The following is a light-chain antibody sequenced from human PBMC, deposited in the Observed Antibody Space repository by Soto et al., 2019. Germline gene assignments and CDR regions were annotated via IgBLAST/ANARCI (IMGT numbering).Light chain of an antibody. CDR3: QQYATSPLT. Sequence: EIVLTQSPGTLSLSPGERATLSCRASQSVGRNYLAWYQQKPGQAPRLFIHGASSRAIGIPDRFSGSGSGTAFTLTISRLEPEDSALYYCQQYATSPLTFGGGTEVEIK. J-gene: IGKJ4*01. V-gene: IGKV3-20*01. CDR1: QSVGRNY. CDR2: GAS.